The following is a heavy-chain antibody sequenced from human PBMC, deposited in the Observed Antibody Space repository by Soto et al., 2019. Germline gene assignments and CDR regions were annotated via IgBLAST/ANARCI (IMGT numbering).Heavy chain of an antibody. J-gene: IGHJ5*02. CDR1: GGPFKSFA. CDR3: TRADYSNDNWFDP. D-gene: IGHD4-4*01. V-gene: IGHV1-69*01. CDR2: FIPIFATS. Sequence: QVHLVQSGAEVKKPGSSVKVSCKASGGPFKSFAITWVRQAPGQGLEWMGGFIPIFATSHYAQRFQGRVTITVDESTTTSYMELTSLTSEDTAVYYCTRADYSNDNWFDPWGLGTLVTVSS.